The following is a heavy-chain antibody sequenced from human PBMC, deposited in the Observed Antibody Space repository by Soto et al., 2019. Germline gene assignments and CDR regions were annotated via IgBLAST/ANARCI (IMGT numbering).Heavy chain of an antibody. V-gene: IGHV1-69*01. CDR2: IIPIFGTA. CDR1: GSTLSSYA. J-gene: IGHJ5*02. Sequence: SMKVSCKASGSTLSSYAISRGRPAPGQGLEWMGGIIPIFGTANYAQKFQGRVTITADESTSTAYMELSSLRSEDTAVYYCAREGTAMVYNWFGPWGQGTLVTVSS. D-gene: IGHD5-18*01. CDR3: AREGTAMVYNWFGP.